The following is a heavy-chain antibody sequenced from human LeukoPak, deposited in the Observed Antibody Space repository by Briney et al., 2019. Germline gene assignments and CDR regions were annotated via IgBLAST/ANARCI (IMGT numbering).Heavy chain of an antibody. CDR3: AKTYSYGPYYFDY. CDR1: GFTFSSYG. CDR2: IRYDGTNK. D-gene: IGHD5-18*01. Sequence: GGSLRLSCAASGFTFSSYGMHWVRQAPGKGLEWVSFIRYDGTNKYYADSVKGRFTISRDNSKNTLYLQMNSLRAEDTAVYYCAKTYSYGPYYFDYWGQGTLVTVSS. J-gene: IGHJ4*02. V-gene: IGHV3-30*02.